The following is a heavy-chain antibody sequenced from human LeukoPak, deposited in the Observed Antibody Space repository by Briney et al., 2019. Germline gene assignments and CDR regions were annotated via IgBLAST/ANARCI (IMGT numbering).Heavy chain of an antibody. CDR1: GVSISSSSYY. CDR3: ARERRGLNLRSDHFDY. J-gene: IGHJ4*02. CDR2: IYYSGST. V-gene: IGHV4-39*07. D-gene: IGHD4-17*01. Sequence: PSEILSLTCTVSGVSISSSSYYWGWIRQPPGQGLEWIGSIYYSGSTYYNPSLKSRVTIPVDTSKNQFSLKLSSVTAADTAVYYCARERRGLNLRSDHFDYWGQGTLVTVSS.